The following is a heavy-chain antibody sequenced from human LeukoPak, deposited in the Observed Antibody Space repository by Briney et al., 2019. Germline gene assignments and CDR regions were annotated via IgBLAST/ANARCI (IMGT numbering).Heavy chain of an antibody. CDR2: INHSGST. Sequence: SETLPLTCAVYGGSFSGYYWSWIRQPPGKGLEWIGEINHSGSTNYNPSLKSRVTISVDTSKNQFSLKLSSVTAADTAVYYCXXXNRVFPVYCSGGSCYGKFDYWGQGTLVTVSS. CDR1: GGSFSGYY. V-gene: IGHV4-34*01. J-gene: IGHJ4*02. D-gene: IGHD2-15*01. CDR3: XXXNRVFPVYCSGGSCYGKFDY.